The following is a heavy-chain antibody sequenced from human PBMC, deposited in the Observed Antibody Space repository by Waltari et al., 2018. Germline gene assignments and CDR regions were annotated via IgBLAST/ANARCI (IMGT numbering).Heavy chain of an antibody. CDR3: ARVSGFRIATEAVFDY. Sequence: EVQLVESGGDLVQPGGSLRLSCAASGFTLSGYPMNWVRQAPGKGLEWISDISGTGKTIYYADSVKGRFTISRDNAQTSLFLQMNSLRVEDTAVYYCARVSGFRIATEAVFDYWGQGTLVTVSS. V-gene: IGHV3-48*03. D-gene: IGHD6-13*01. CDR1: GFTLSGYP. CDR2: ISGTGKTI. J-gene: IGHJ4*02.